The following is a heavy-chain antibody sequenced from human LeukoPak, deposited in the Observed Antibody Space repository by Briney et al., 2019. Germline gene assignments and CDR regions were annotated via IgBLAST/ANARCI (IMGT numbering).Heavy chain of an antibody. CDR3: AKDGGYLVVVPVNWFGP. CDR1: GFTFGSYG. CDR2: IRYDGSNK. J-gene: IGHJ5*02. Sequence: GGSLRLSCAASGFTFGSYGMHWVRQAPGKGLEWVAFIRYDGSNKYYADSVKGRFTISRDNSKNTLYLQMNSLRAEDTAVYYCAKDGGYLVVVPVNWFGPWGQGTLVTVSS. D-gene: IGHD2-2*01. V-gene: IGHV3-30*02.